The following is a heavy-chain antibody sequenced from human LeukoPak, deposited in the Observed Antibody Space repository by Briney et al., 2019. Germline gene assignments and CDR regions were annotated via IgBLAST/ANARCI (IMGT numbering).Heavy chain of an antibody. CDR2: IYASGST. CDR1: GGSISGYY. V-gene: IGHV4-4*07. CDR3: ARDPNSAL. D-gene: IGHD4-23*01. Sequence: SETLSLTCTVSGGSISGYYWSWIRQPAGKGLEWIGRIYASGSTNYNPSLKSRVTMSVDTSKNQFSLRLTSVTAADTAVYYCARDPNSALWGQGTLVTVS. J-gene: IGHJ4*02.